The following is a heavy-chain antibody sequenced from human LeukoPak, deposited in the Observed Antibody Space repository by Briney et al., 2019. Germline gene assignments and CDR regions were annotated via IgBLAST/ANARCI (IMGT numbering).Heavy chain of an antibody. CDR3: ARDQGANDYSNYHGMDV. CDR1: GFTFSSYG. J-gene: IGHJ6*02. CDR2: IWYDGSNK. V-gene: IGHV3-33*01. D-gene: IGHD4-11*01. Sequence: SGGSLRLSCAASGFTFSSYGMHWVRQAPGKGLEWVAVIWYDGSNKYYADSVKGRFTISRDNSKNTLYLQMNSLRAEDTAVYYCARDQGANDYSNYHGMDVWGQGTTVTASS.